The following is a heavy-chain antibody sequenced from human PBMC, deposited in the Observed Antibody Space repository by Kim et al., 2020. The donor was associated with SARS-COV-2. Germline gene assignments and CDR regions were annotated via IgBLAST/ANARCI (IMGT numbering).Heavy chain of an antibody. CDR1: GYTLTELS. J-gene: IGHJ2*01. CDR3: ATGTLSAKLLWHYWYFDL. V-gene: IGHV1-24*01. Sequence: ASVKVSCKVSGYTLTELSMHWVRQAPGKGLEWMGGFDPEDGETIYAQKFQGRVTMTEDTSTDTAYMELSSLRSEDTAVYYCATGTLSAKLLWHYWYFDLWGRGTLVTVSS. D-gene: IGHD3-10*01. CDR2: FDPEDGET.